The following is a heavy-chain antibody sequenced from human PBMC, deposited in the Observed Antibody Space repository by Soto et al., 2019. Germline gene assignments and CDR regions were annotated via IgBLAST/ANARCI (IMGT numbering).Heavy chain of an antibody. V-gene: IGHV3-33*01. D-gene: IGHD2-2*01. CDR1: GFTFRSYG. J-gene: IGHJ6*02. CDR3: ARDRLVPYGYGMDV. Sequence: PGGSLILSCAASGFTFRSYGIHWVRQAPGKGLEWVARIWFDGSKKYYVDSVKGRFAVSRDNSKNTLYLQMNSLRVEDTAVYYCARDRLVPYGYGMDVWGQGTTVTVSS. CDR2: IWFDGSKK.